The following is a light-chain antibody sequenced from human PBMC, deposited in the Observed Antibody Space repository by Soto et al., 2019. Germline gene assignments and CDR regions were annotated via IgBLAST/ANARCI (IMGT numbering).Light chain of an antibody. V-gene: IGKV3-20*01. CDR2: GAS. J-gene: IGKJ1*01. Sequence: ETVLTQSPGALSLSPGERGTLSFSSSQSISTTYLAWYQQKPGQAPTLLIYGASTRATGIPDRFSGSGSGTDFTLTISRLEPEDFAVYYCQQYGSSPWTFSQGTKVDI. CDR3: QQYGSSPWT. CDR1: QSISTTY.